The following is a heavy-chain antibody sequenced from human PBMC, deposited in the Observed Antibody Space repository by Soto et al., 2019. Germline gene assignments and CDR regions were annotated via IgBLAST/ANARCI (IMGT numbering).Heavy chain of an antibody. V-gene: IGHV4-59*01. CDR2: IYYSGST. J-gene: IGHJ6*03. CDR3: ARDKIVAAAGEYDYIWGAPLYYYMDV. CDR1: GGSISSYY. D-gene: IGHD3-16*01. Sequence: SETLSLTCTVSGGSISSYYWSWIRQPPGKGLEWIGYIYYSGSTNYNPSLKSRVTISVDTSKNQFSLRLSSVTAADTAVYYCARDKIVAAAGEYDYIWGAPLYYYMDVWGKGTTVTVSS.